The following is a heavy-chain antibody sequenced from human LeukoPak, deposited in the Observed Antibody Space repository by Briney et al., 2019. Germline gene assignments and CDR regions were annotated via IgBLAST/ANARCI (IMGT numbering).Heavy chain of an antibody. V-gene: IGHV4-39*07. J-gene: IGHJ5*02. CDR3: ARASSSWHTGSDWFDP. CDR2: IYYSGST. D-gene: IGHD6-13*01. CDR1: GGSISSSSYY. Sequence: SETLSLTCTVSGGSISSSSYYWGWIRQPPGKGLEWIGSIYYSGSTYYNPSLKSRVTISVDTSKNQFSLKLSSVTAADTAVYYCARASSSWHTGSDWFDPWGQGTLVTVSS.